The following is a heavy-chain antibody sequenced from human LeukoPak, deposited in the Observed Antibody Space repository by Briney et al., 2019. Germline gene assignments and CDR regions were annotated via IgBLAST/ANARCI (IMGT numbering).Heavy chain of an antibody. CDR2: IYYSGST. J-gene: IGHJ3*02. CDR3: ARRPDYDSSGYYIVKAFDI. D-gene: IGHD3-22*01. CDR1: GGSISSSSYC. Sequence: SETLSLTCTVSGGSISSSSYCWGWIRQPPGKGLEWIGSIYYSGSTYYNPSLKSRVTISVYTSKNQFSLKLSSVTAADTAVYYCARRPDYDSSGYYIVKAFDIWSQGTMVTVSS. V-gene: IGHV4-39*01.